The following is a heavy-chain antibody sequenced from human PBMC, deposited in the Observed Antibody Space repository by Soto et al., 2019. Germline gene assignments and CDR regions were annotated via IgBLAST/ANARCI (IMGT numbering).Heavy chain of an antibody. Sequence: QVQLVESGGGVVQPGRSLRLSCAASGFTFSSYARHWVRQAPGKGLEWVAVISYDGSNKYYADSVKGRFTISRDNSENTPYLQMNSLRAEDTAVYYCARVPSSSGRAHFDYWGQGTLVTVSS. J-gene: IGHJ4*02. CDR3: ARVPSSSGRAHFDY. CDR1: GFTFSSYA. V-gene: IGHV3-30-3*01. CDR2: ISYDGSNK. D-gene: IGHD2-15*01.